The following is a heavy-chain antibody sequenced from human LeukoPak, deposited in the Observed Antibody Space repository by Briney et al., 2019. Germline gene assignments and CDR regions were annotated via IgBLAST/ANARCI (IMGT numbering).Heavy chain of an antibody. D-gene: IGHD1-26*01. CDR2: ISSSGSTI. V-gene: IGHV3-48*03. CDR1: GFTFSSYE. J-gene: IGHJ4*02. Sequence: QPGGSLRLSCAASGFTFSSYEMNWVRQAPGKGLEWVSYISSSGSTIYYADSVKGRFTISRDNAKNSLYLQMNSLRAEDTAVYYCAKDRRELLWPLGVDYWGQGTLVTVSS. CDR3: AKDRRELLWPLGVDY.